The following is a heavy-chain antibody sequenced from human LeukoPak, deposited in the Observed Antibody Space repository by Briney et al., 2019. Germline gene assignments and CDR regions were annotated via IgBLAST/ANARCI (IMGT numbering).Heavy chain of an antibody. V-gene: IGHV3-33*01. CDR2: IWHDGSHE. D-gene: IGHD2-21*02. Sequence: PGGSLRLSCGAPVGSFSGEGTSLGRQAPGKGLEWVSVIWHDGSHEYYADSAKGRFTISRDNSKNTVSLQMDSLRAEDTALYYCARDVGGCGDRFCSYYFDHWGQGIQVTVSS. CDR1: VGSFSGEG. J-gene: IGHJ4*02. CDR3: ARDVGGCGDRFCSYYFDH.